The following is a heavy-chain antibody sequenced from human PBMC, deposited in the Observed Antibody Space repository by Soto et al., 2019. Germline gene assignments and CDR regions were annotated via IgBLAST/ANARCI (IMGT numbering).Heavy chain of an antibody. CDR1: GYTFTSYG. V-gene: IGHV1-18*01. D-gene: IGHD3-16*02. CDR2: ISAYNGNT. Sequence: QVQLVQSGAEVKKPGASVKVSCKASGYTFTSYGISWVRQAPGQGLEWMGWISAYNGNTNYAQKLQGRVTMTTDTSTSTAYMELRSLRSDDTAVYYCARNGVMITFGGVIHKGYYYYYGMDVWGQGTTVTVSS. J-gene: IGHJ6*02. CDR3: ARNGVMITFGGVIHKGYYYYYGMDV.